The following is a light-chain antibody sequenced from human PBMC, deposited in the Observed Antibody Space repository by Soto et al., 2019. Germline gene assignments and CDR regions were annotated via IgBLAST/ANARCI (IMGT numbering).Light chain of an antibody. CDR1: QSISTW. CDR2: KTS. J-gene: IGKJ2*01. CDR3: QQYDSYPYT. V-gene: IGKV1-5*03. Sequence: DIQMTQSPSTLSASVGDRVTITCRASQSISTWLAWYQQKPGKAPKLLIYKTSSLQSGVPSRFSGSGSGTEFTLTISSLQPDDFATYYCQQYDSYPYTFGQGTKLEIK.